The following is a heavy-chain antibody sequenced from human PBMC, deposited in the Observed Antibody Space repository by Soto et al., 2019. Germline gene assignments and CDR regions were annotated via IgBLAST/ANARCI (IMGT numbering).Heavy chain of an antibody. CDR3: ANLSGGGHPPPVAF. V-gene: IGHV1-69*01. CDR2: MIPIFGTV. CDR1: GSNFRTYA. Sequence: QVQLVQSGAEVKKPVSSVKVSCKPSGSNFRTYAVNWFRQAPGQGVEWMGGMIPIFGTVYYAPRFQGRLTISADESTSTANMDLSSLKSEDTAVYFCANLSGGGHPPPVAFWGQGTPVNVSS. J-gene: IGHJ4*02. D-gene: IGHD2-8*02.